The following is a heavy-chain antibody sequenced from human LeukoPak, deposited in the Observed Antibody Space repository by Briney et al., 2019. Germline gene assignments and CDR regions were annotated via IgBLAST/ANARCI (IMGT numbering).Heavy chain of an antibody. CDR2: IIPIFGTA. V-gene: IGHV1-69*13. CDR1: GGTFSSYA. CDR3: SRALTYYYDSSGYYVYYYYGMDV. D-gene: IGHD3-22*01. Sequence: SVKVSCKASGGTFSSYAISWVRQAPGQGLEWMGGIIPIFGTANCAQKFQGRVTITADESTSTAYMELSSLRSEDTAVYYCSRALTYYYDSSGYYVYYYYGMDVWGQGTTVTVSS. J-gene: IGHJ6*02.